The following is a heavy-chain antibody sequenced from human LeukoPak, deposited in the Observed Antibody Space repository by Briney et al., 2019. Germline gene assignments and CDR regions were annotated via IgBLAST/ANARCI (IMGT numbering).Heavy chain of an antibody. CDR2: NIPIFGTA. CDR3: ARAFKGRSSSSQFDP. V-gene: IGHV1-69*05. Sequence: SVKVSCKASGGTFSSYAISWVRQAPGQGLEWMGGNIPIFGTANYAQKFQGRVTITTDESTSTAYMELSSLRSEDTAVYYCARAFKGRSSSSQFDPWGQGTLVTVSS. J-gene: IGHJ5*02. CDR1: GGTFSSYA. D-gene: IGHD6-13*01.